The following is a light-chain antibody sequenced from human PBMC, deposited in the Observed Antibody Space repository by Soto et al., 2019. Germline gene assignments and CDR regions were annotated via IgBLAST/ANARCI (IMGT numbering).Light chain of an antibody. J-gene: IGLJ2*01. CDR1: SSDVGGYAY. CDR2: EVS. Sequence: QSALTQPASVSGSPGQSITISCTGTSSDVGGYAYVSWYQQYPGKAPKLVSSEVSNRPSGVSHRFSGSRSGNTASLTISGLQAEDEADYYCSSYTSNTPPVFGGGTKLTVL. V-gene: IGLV2-14*01. CDR3: SSYTSNTPPV.